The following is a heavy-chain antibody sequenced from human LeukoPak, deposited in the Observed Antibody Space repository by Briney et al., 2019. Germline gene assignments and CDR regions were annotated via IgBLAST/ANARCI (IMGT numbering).Heavy chain of an antibody. Sequence: GGSLRLSCAASGFTFSSYAMSWVRQAPGKGLEWVSAISGSGGSTYYADSVKGRFTISRDNSKNTLYLQMNSLRAEDTAVYYCAKTSGDGYPNYYGMDVWGQGTTLTVSS. V-gene: IGHV3-23*01. CDR3: AKTSGDGYPNYYGMDV. CDR2: ISGSGGST. D-gene: IGHD5-24*01. J-gene: IGHJ6*02. CDR1: GFTFSSYA.